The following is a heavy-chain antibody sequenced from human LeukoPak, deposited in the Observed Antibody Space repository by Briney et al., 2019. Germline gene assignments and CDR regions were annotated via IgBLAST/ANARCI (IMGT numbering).Heavy chain of an antibody. CDR1: GGSISGYY. CDR3: ARGHLDLDY. V-gene: IGHV4-59*01. CDR2: IYYSGST. Sequence: SETLSLTCTVSGGSISGYYWTWIRQPPGKGLEWIGYIYYSGSTDFNPSLKSRVTISVDTSKNQFSLKLSSVTAADTAVYYCARGHLDLDYWGQGTLVTVSS. J-gene: IGHJ4*02.